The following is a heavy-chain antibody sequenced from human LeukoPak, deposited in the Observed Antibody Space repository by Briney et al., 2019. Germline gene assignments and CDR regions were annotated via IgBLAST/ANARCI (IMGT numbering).Heavy chain of an antibody. Sequence: GGSLRLSCAASGFTFSSYAMSWVRQAPGKGLEWVSAISGSGGSTYYADSVKGRFTISRDNSKNTLYLQMNSLRAEDTAVYYCARQYIVVVPAARTYYYYGMDVWGQGTTVTVSS. D-gene: IGHD2-2*01. CDR3: ARQYIVVVPAARTYYYYGMDV. CDR2: ISGSGGST. J-gene: IGHJ6*02. V-gene: IGHV3-23*01. CDR1: GFTFSSYA.